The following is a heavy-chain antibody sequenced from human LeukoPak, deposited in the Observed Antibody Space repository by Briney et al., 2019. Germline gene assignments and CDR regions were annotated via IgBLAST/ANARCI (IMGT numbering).Heavy chain of an antibody. CDR3: ASFIEYTGSDAFDI. Sequence: SETLSLTCTISGGSISSSRYYWGWIRQPPGKGLEWIGSIYYSGSTYYNPSLRSRVTILLDTSRNQFSLKLSSVSAADTAVYYCASFIEYTGSDAFDIWGQGTMVTVSS. V-gene: IGHV4-39*01. D-gene: IGHD2-2*02. J-gene: IGHJ3*02. CDR1: GGSISSSRYY. CDR2: IYYSGST.